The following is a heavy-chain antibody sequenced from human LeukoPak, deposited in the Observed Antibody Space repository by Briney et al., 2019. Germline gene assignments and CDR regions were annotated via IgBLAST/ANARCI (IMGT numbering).Heavy chain of an antibody. D-gene: IGHD1-26*01. V-gene: IGHV4-38-2*02. CDR2: IYHSGST. CDR3: ARGKSRGSHIDY. J-gene: IGHJ4*02. Sequence: SETLSLTCTVSGYSISSGYYWGWIRQPPGEGLEWIGSIYHSGSTYYNPSLKSRVTISVDTSKNQFSLKLRSVTAADAAVYYCARGKSRGSHIDYWGQGTLVTVSS. CDR1: GYSISSGYY.